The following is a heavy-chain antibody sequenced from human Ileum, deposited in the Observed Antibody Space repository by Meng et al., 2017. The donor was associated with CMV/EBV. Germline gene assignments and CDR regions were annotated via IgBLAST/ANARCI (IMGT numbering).Heavy chain of an antibody. CDR2: MYYSGST. Sequence: GSISNADYYWSWIRQPPGKGLEWISYMYYSGSTYYNPSLRSRVTISVDTSKNQFSLKLNSVTAADTAVYYCARVRVYGSGIGRWFDPWGQGTLVTVSS. J-gene: IGHJ5*02. V-gene: IGHV4-30-4*01. D-gene: IGHD3-10*01. CDR1: GSISNADYY. CDR3: ARVRVYGSGIGRWFDP.